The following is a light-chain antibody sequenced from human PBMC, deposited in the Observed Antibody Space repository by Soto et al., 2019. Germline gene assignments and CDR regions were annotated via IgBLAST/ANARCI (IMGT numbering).Light chain of an antibody. CDR3: QQRNNWPRST. CDR2: EAS. J-gene: IGKJ5*01. CDR1: QSVWTY. V-gene: IGKV3-11*01. Sequence: EIVFTQSPATLSLYPGERATLSCRASQSVWTYLAWYQQKRGQAPRLLMYEASSMASGVPARFSGSGSGTDFTLTISSLEPEDFAVYYCQQRNNWPRSTFGQGTRLEIK.